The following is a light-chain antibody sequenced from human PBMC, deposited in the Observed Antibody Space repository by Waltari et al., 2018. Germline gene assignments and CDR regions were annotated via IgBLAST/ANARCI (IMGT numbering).Light chain of an antibody. CDR2: DVT. J-gene: IGLJ3*02. CDR3: SSFTSSSTWV. CDR1: TSDVGGYNY. Sequence: SALTQPASVSESPGQSITISCTGTTSDVGGYNYVSWYQQHPGKAPKLMIYDVTNWPSGVSNRFSGSKSGNTASLTISGLQAEDEADYYCSSFTSSSTWVFGGGTKLTVL. V-gene: IGLV2-14*03.